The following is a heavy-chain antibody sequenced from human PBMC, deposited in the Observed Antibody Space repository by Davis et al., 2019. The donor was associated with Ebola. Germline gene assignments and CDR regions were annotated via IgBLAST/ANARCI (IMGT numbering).Heavy chain of an antibody. D-gene: IGHD3-10*01. CDR2: ISYDGNYK. CDR1: GFSFSTYG. J-gene: IGHJ4*02. CDR3: AQEYCSNSGSYCTYFDH. V-gene: IGHV3-30*18. Sequence: GESLKISCAASGFSFSTYGMHWVRQAPGKGLEWVAVISYDGNYKNYVDSVQGRFTISRDNSDNTLYLQMNSLRAEDTAVYYCAQEYCSNSGSYCTYFDHWGQGTLVTVSS.